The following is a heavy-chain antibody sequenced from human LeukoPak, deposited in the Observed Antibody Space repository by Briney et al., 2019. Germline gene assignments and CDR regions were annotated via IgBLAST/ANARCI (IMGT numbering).Heavy chain of an antibody. D-gene: IGHD3-3*01. CDR3: ARGTVRFLFSGSPQDY. Sequence: PGGSLRLSCAASGFTFSSYGMHWIRQAPGKGLEWVAVISYDGSNKYYADSVKGRFTISRDNSKNTLYLQMNSLRAEDTAVYYCARGTVRFLFSGSPQDYWGQGTLVTVSS. J-gene: IGHJ4*02. V-gene: IGHV3-30*03. CDR1: GFTFSSYG. CDR2: ISYDGSNK.